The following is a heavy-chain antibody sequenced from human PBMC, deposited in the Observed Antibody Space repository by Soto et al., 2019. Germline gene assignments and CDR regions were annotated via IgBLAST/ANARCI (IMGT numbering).Heavy chain of an antibody. CDR1: GGTFSSYA. D-gene: IGHD6-6*01. J-gene: IGHJ6*02. Sequence: QVQLVQSGAEVKKPGSSVKVSCKASGGTFSSYAISRVRQAPGQGLEWMGGIIPIFGTANYAQKFQGRVTITADESTSTAYMELSSLRSEDTAVYYCARDRPEYSSSSGHYYYYGMDVWGQGTTVTVSS. V-gene: IGHV1-69*01. CDR3: ARDRPEYSSSSGHYYYYGMDV. CDR2: IIPIFGTA.